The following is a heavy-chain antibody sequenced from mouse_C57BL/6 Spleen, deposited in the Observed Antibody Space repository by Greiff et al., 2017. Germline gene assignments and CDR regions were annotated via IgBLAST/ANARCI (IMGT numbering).Heavy chain of an antibody. CDR3: ASDDYDFDY. V-gene: IGHV1-19*01. CDR1: GYTFTDYY. CDR2: INPYNGGT. J-gene: IGHJ2*01. D-gene: IGHD2-4*01. Sequence: VQLQQSGPVLVKPGASVKMSCKASGYTFTDYYMNWVKQSHGKSLEWIGVINPYNGGTSYKQKFKGKATLPVDKSSSTAYMELNSLTSEDSAVYYGASDDYDFDYWGHGTTLTVSS.